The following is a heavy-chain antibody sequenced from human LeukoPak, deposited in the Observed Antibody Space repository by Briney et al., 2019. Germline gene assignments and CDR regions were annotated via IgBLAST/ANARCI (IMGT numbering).Heavy chain of an antibody. Sequence: PSETLSLTCTVSVGSTSSGDYYWRWIGQPPGRGLEWVGYIYYSGSTYFNPSLKSRVTISVDTSKNQFSLKLSSVTAADTAVYYCARDPRRELEAFDIWGQGTMVTVSS. CDR2: IYYSGST. J-gene: IGHJ3*02. CDR1: VGSTSSGDYY. D-gene: IGHD1-26*01. CDR3: ARDPRRELEAFDI. V-gene: IGHV4-30-4*08.